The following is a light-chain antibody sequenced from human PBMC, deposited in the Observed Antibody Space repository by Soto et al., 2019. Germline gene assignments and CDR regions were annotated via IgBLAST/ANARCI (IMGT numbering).Light chain of an antibody. Sequence: SYELTQPPSVSVAPGKAARITCGGQDIASKSVHWYQQKPGQAPVLVIYYDSDRPSGIPERFSGSSSGDTATLTISRVEAGDEADYYCQVWDSSSDHVVFGGGTKVTVL. J-gene: IGLJ3*02. CDR1: DIASKS. CDR3: QVWDSSSDHVV. V-gene: IGLV3-21*04. CDR2: YDS.